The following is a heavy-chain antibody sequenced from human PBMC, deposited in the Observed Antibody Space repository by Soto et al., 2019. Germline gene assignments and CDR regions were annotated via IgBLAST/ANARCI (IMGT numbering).Heavy chain of an antibody. J-gene: IGHJ5*02. CDR3: AIEVGRSNQLDH. CDR2: FDLENGET. Sequence: GASVKVSCKVSGYTLTALSIHWVRQAPGEGLEWMGGFDLENGETIYAQRFQGRVTMTEESSADTPYMELSSLRSEDTAVYYCAIEVGRSNQLDHWGQGTVVT. V-gene: IGHV1-24*01. D-gene: IGHD6-13*01. CDR1: GYTLTALS.